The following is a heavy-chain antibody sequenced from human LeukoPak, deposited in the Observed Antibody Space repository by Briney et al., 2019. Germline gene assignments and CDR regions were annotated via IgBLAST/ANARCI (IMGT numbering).Heavy chain of an antibody. D-gene: IGHD2-15*01. V-gene: IGHV3-23*01. CDR1: GFTFSTYA. J-gene: IGHJ4*02. CDR2: ISDSGGGT. CDR3: AKVRGRVVAPDFGYYFDY. Sequence: GGSLRLSCAASGFTFSTYAMSWVRQAPGKGLEGVSAISDSGGGTSYADSVRGRFTISRDNSRNTPYLQMNSLRADDTAIYYCAKVRGRVVAPDFGYYFDYWGQGALVTVSS.